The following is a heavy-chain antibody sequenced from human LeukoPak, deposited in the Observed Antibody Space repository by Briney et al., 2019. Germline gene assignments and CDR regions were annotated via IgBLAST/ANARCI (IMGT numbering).Heavy chain of an antibody. Sequence: PSETLSLTCTVSGGSISSSSYYWGWILQPPGKGLEWIGSIYYSGSTYYNPSLKSRVTISVDTSKNQFSLKLSSVTAADTAVYYCARVQIGNIVVVPAAIDYWGQGTLVTVSS. CDR1: GGSISSSSYY. J-gene: IGHJ4*02. D-gene: IGHD2-2*01. V-gene: IGHV4-39*07. CDR2: IYYSGST. CDR3: ARVQIGNIVVVPAAIDY.